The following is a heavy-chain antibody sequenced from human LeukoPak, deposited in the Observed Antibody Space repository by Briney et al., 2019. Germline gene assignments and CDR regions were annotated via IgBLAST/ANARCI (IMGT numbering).Heavy chain of an antibody. CDR2: ISAYNGNT. Sequence: ASVKVSCKASGYTFTSYGISWVRQAPGQGLEWMGWISAYNGNTNYAQKLQGRVTMTTDTSTSTAYMELRGLRSDDTAVYYCARVTLYYDSSAPDYWGQGTLVTVSS. D-gene: IGHD3-22*01. V-gene: IGHV1-18*01. CDR3: ARVTLYYDSSAPDY. CDR1: GYTFTSYG. J-gene: IGHJ4*02.